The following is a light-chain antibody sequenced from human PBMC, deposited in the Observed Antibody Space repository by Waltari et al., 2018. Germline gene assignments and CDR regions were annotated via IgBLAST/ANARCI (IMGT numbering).Light chain of an antibody. CDR1: QSIDKF. CDR2: AAS. Sequence: DIQMTQSPSSLSASVGDRVTITCRPSQSIDKFLNWYQKKPGTAPDLRICAASTLQTGVPSRFSSRGSGTDFTVTVTSLHPDDFATYYCQPTYTCLAWTFGQGTKVEI. J-gene: IGKJ1*01. CDR3: QPTYTCLAWT. V-gene: IGKV1-39*01.